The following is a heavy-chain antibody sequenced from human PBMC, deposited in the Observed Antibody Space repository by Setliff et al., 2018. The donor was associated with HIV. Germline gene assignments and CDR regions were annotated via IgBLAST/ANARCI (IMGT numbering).Heavy chain of an antibody. D-gene: IGHD6-19*01. CDR3: ARHDGGGWYVRVLATSFDY. J-gene: IGHJ4*02. V-gene: IGHV4-39*01. CDR2: VYSSGST. CDR1: GGSIGIRSYF. Sequence: SETLSLTCTVSGGSIGIRSYFWGWIRQPPGKGLEWIGSVYSSGSTYYNPSLKSRVTVSVDTSKDQFSLRLSSVTVADTAVYYCARHDGGGWYVRVLATSFDYWGQGTLVTVSS.